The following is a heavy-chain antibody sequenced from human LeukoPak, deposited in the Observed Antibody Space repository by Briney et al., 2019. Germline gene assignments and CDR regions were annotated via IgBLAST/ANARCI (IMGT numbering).Heavy chain of an antibody. D-gene: IGHD3-16*01. CDR3: ARSHAHRAYGFDY. CDR1: GFSIASTTINYD. J-gene: IGHJ4*02. V-gene: IGHV4-39*01. Sequence: PSETLSLTCSVSGFSIASTTINYDWGWIRQPPGKGPEWIGTVSSSGSPFYTPSLRGRVSISLDTSTNQISLQLTSVTATDTATYFCARSHAHRAYGFDYWGQGSLATVSS. CDR2: VSSSGSP.